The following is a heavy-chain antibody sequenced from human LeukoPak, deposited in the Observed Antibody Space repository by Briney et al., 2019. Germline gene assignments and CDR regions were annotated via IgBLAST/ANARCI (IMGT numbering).Heavy chain of an antibody. Sequence: GGSLRLSCAASGFTLSNYLMTWVRQAPGKGLEWVSGLGAGGSTYYADSVKGRFTISRDNSKNTLYLQMNSLTAEDTALYYCARGWCDIWGQGTMVTVSS. CDR2: LGAGGST. V-gene: IGHV3-23*01. J-gene: IGHJ3*02. CDR1: GFTLSNYL. CDR3: ARGWCDI. D-gene: IGHD2-21*01.